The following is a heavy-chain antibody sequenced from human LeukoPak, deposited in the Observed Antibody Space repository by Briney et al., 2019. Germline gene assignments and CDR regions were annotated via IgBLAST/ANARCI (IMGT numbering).Heavy chain of an antibody. CDR3: ARAVTNWYDP. J-gene: IGHJ5*02. CDR1: GFTFSSYG. V-gene: IGHV3-23*01. Sequence: SGGSLRLSCAASGFTFSSYGMSWVRQAPGKGLEWVSAISGSGGSTYYADSVKGRFTISRDNSRSTLYLQMNSLSAEDTAVYYCARAVTNWYDPWGQGTLVTVSA. CDR2: ISGSGGST.